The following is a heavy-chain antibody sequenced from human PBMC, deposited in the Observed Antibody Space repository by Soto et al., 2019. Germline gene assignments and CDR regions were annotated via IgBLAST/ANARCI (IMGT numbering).Heavy chain of an antibody. Sequence: GSSVKVSCKASGYTFTSYGISWVRQAPGQGLEWMGWISAYNGNTNYAQKLQGRVTMTTDTSTSTAYMELRSLRSDDTAVYYCARAVGYSYGRSYYYYGMDVWGQGTTVTVSS. V-gene: IGHV1-18*01. CDR1: GYTFTSYG. CDR2: ISAYNGNT. D-gene: IGHD5-18*01. J-gene: IGHJ6*02. CDR3: ARAVGYSYGRSYYYYGMDV.